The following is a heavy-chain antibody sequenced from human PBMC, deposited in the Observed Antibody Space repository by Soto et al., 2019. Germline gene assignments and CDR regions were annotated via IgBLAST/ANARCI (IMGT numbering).Heavy chain of an antibody. CDR3: ARSQGSSTSLEIYYYYYYGMDV. D-gene: IGHD2-2*01. V-gene: IGHV1-69*01. CDR1: GGTFSSYA. CDR2: IIPISGTA. Sequence: QVRLVQSGAEVKKPGSSVKVSCKASGGTFSSYAISWVRQAPGQGVEWMGGIIPISGTANYAQKFQGRVTIAADESTSTAYLELSSVRSEDTAVYYCARSQGSSTSLEIYYYYYYGMDVWGQGTTVTVSS. J-gene: IGHJ6*02.